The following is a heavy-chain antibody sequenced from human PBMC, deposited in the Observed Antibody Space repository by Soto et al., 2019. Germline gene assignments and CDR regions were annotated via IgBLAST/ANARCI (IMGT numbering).Heavy chain of an antibody. V-gene: IGHV4-59*01. Sequence: QVQLQESGPGLVKPSETLSLTCTVSGGSISSYYWSWIRQPPGKGLEWIGYIYYSGSTNYNPSLKSRVTISVDTSKNQFSLKLSSVTAADTAVYYCARKGYCSGGSCYSEIWFDPWGQGTLVTVSS. D-gene: IGHD2-15*01. CDR3: ARKGYCSGGSCYSEIWFDP. CDR1: GGSISSYY. J-gene: IGHJ5*02. CDR2: IYYSGST.